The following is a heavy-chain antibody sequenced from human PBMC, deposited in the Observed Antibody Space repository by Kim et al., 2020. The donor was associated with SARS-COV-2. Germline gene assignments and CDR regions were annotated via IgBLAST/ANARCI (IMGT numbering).Heavy chain of an antibody. CDR3: ARTRSSRCYQLTDYYYDIDA. CDR2: IYYSGST. V-gene: IGHV4-39*01. D-gene: IGHD6-13*01. CDR1: GGSISSSSYY. J-gene: IGHJ6*04. Sequence: SETLSLTCTVSGGSISSSSYYWGWIRQPPGKGLEWIGSIYYSGSTYYNPSLKSRVTISVDTSKNQFSLNLSSVTAADTAVYYCARTRSSRCYQLTDYYYDIDAGGKGTTVTVSS.